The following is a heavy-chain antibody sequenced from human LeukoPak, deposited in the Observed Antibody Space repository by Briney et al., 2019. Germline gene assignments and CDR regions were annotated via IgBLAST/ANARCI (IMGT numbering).Heavy chain of an antibody. CDR1: GGSISSGGYY. CDR2: IYYSGST. Sequence: SQTLSLTCTVSGGSISSGGYYWSWIRQHPGKGLEWIGYIYYSGSTYYNPSLKSRVTISVDTSKNQFSLKLSSVTAADTAVYYCARVSLSSSWKQRPYYFDYWGQGTLVTVSS. CDR3: ARVSLSSSWKQRPYYFDY. V-gene: IGHV4-31*03. D-gene: IGHD6-13*01. J-gene: IGHJ4*02.